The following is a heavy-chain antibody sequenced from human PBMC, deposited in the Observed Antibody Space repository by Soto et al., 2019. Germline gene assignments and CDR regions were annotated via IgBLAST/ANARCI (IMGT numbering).Heavy chain of an antibody. CDR1: GDSVSSNSAA. CDR3: ARDASIAARPNDAFDI. CDR2: TYYRSKWYN. D-gene: IGHD6-6*01. V-gene: IGHV6-1*01. Sequence: SQTLSLTCAISGDSVSSNSAAWNWIRQSPSRGLEWLGRTYYRSKWYNDYSVSVKSRITINPDTSKNQFSLQLNFATPEDTAVYYCARDASIAARPNDAFDICGQGTMVTVSS. J-gene: IGHJ3*02.